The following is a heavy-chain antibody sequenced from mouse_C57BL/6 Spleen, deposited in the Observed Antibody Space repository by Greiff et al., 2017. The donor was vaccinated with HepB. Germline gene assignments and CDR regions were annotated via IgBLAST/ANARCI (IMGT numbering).Heavy chain of an antibody. CDR1: GYAFTNYL. V-gene: IGHV1-54*01. CDR2: INPGSGGT. D-gene: IGHD1-1*01. CDR3: AGYYGSPWFAY. Sequence: QVQLQQSGAELVRPGTSVKVSCKASGYAFTNYLIEWVKQRPGQGLEWIGVINPGSGGTNYNEKFKGKATLTADKSSSTAYMQLSSLTSEDSAVYFCAGYYGSPWFAYWGQGTLVTVSA. J-gene: IGHJ3*01.